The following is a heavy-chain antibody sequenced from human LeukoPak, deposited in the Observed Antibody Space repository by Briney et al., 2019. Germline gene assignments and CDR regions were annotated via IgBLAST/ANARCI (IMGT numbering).Heavy chain of an antibody. Sequence: GGSLRLSCAASGFTFSDYYMSWIRQAPGKRLEWVSYISSSGSTIYYADSVKGRFTISRDNAKNSLYLQMNSLRAEDTAVYYCARRAASSGGSWLLPYYYYYGMDVWGQGTTVTVSS. D-gene: IGHD2-15*01. J-gene: IGHJ6*02. CDR3: ARRAASSGGSWLLPYYYYYGMDV. CDR2: ISSSGSTI. V-gene: IGHV3-11*01. CDR1: GFTFSDYY.